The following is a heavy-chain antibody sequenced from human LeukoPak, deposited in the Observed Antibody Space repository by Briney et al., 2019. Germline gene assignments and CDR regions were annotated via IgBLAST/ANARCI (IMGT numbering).Heavy chain of an antibody. CDR1: GDSFSGYY. J-gene: IGHJ4*02. V-gene: IGHV4-34*01. D-gene: IGHD3-22*01. CDR3: ARVASRRLPPSYYYDRRNYFDY. CDR2: INHSGST. Sequence: SETLSLTCAVYGDSFSGYYWSWVRQPPGKGLEWIGEINHSGSTNYNPSLKSRVMISVDTSKNQISLKLRSVTAADTAIYYCARVASRRLPPSYYYDRRNYFDYWGQGTLVTVSS.